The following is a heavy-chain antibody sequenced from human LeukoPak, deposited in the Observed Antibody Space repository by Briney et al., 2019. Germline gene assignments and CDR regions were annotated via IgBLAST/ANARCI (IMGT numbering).Heavy chain of an antibody. CDR2: ISWNSGSI. D-gene: IGHD5-12*01. Sequence: GRSLRLSCAASGFIFDDYAIHWVRQAPGKGLEWISGISWNSGSIGYADSVKGRFTISRDNAKNSLYLQMNSLRAEDTALYYCAKDWSNSGYGTGAAFDIWGQGTMDTVSS. CDR1: GFIFDDYA. CDR3: AKDWSNSGYGTGAAFDI. J-gene: IGHJ3*02. V-gene: IGHV3-9*01.